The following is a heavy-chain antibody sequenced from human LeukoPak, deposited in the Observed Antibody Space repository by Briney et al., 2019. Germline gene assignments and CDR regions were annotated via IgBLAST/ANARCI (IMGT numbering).Heavy chain of an antibody. J-gene: IGHJ4*02. Sequence: SVKVSCKASGGTFSSYAISWVRQAPGQGLEWMGRIIPILGIANYAQKFQGRVTITADKSTSTAYMELSSLRSEDTAVYYRARENGPGIAAAGTRFHFDYWGQGTLVTVSS. CDR2: IIPILGIA. CDR1: GGTFSSYA. CDR3: ARENGPGIAAAGTRFHFDY. D-gene: IGHD6-13*01. V-gene: IGHV1-69*04.